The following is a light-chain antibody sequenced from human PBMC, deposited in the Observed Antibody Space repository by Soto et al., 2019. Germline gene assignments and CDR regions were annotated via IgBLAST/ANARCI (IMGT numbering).Light chain of an antibody. CDR2: GVS. V-gene: IGKV3-15*01. Sequence: EIVMTQSPATLSASPGESVSLSCRASESLFGFLAWYQQKPGQAPRLLIYGVSTKATGVPARFSGSGSAADFTLTISSVQSDDSAVYDCQCYNDWPFVFGQGTKLEI. CDR3: QCYNDWPFV. J-gene: IGKJ2*01. CDR1: ESLFGF.